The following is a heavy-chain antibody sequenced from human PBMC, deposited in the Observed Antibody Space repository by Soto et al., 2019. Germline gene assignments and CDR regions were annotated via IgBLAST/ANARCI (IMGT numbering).Heavy chain of an antibody. V-gene: IGHV1-46*03. CDR2: INPSGGST. CDR1: GYTFTSYY. Sequence: GASVKVSCKASGYTFTSYYMHWVRQAPGQGLEWMGIINPSGGSTSYAQKFQGRVTMTRDTSTSTVYMELSSLRSEDTAVYYCARTGDYDSSGYRPSGDYYYGMDVWGQGTTVTVSS. D-gene: IGHD3-22*01. CDR3: ARTGDYDSSGYRPSGDYYYGMDV. J-gene: IGHJ6*02.